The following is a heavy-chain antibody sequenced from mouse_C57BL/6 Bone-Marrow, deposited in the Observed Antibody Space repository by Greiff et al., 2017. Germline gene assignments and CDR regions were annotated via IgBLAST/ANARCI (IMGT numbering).Heavy chain of an antibody. D-gene: IGHD1-1*01. CDR3: ARQKGYYGRALYYFDY. J-gene: IGHJ2*01. Sequence: EVMLVESGGDLVKPGGSLKLSCAASGFTFSSYGMSWVRQTPDKRLEWVATISSGGSYPYYPDSVKGRFTISRDNAKNTLYLQMSSLKSEDTAMYYCARQKGYYGRALYYFDYWGQGTTLTVSS. V-gene: IGHV5-6*01. CDR2: ISSGGSYP. CDR1: GFTFSSYG.